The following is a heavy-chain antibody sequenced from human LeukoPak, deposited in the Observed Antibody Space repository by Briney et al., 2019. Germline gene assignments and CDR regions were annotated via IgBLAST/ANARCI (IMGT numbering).Heavy chain of an antibody. J-gene: IGHJ4*02. CDR3: ARDFYYDILTGYYRSATLGY. CDR2: INSDGSST. CDR1: GFTFSSYW. V-gene: IGHV3-74*01. Sequence: GGSLRLSCAASGFTFSSYWMHWVRQAPGKGLVWVSCINSDGSSTSYADSVKGRFTISRDNAKNTLYLQMNSLRAEDTAVYYCARDFYYDILTGYYRSATLGYWGQGTLVTVSS. D-gene: IGHD3-9*01.